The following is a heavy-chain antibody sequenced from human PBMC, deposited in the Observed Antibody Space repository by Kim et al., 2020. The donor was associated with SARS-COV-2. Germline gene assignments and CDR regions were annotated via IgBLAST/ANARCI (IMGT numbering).Heavy chain of an antibody. J-gene: IGHJ3*02. CDR3: ARVATNDAFDI. D-gene: IGHD5-12*01. V-gene: IGHV1-24*01. Sequence: TIYAQKFQGRVNMTEDTSTDTAYMELSSLRSEDTAVYYCARVATNDAFDIWGQGTMVTVSS. CDR2: T.